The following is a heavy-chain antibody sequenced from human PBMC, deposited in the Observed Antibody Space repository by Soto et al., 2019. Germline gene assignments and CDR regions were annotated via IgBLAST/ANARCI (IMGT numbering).Heavy chain of an antibody. J-gene: IGHJ6*02. D-gene: IGHD3-10*01. Sequence: GGSLRLSCAASGFTFSSYAMHWVRQAPGKGLEWVAVISYDGSNKYYADSVKGRFTISRDNSKNTLYLQMNSLRAEDTAVYYCARDLITMVRGYGMDVWGQGATVTVSS. V-gene: IGHV3-30-3*01. CDR1: GFTFSSYA. CDR2: ISYDGSNK. CDR3: ARDLITMVRGYGMDV.